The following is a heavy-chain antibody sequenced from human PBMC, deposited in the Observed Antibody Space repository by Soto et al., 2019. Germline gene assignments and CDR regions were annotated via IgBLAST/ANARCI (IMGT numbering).Heavy chain of an antibody. J-gene: IGHJ6*03. CDR1: GFTFSSYG. D-gene: IGHD6-6*01. Sequence: GGSLRLSCAASGFTFSSYGMHWVRQAPGKGLEWVAVISYDGSNKYYADSVKGRFTISRDNSKNTLYLQMNSLRAEDTAVYYCAKDGSSSSLWVGEGYYYYYYMDVWGKGTTVTVSS. CDR2: ISYDGSNK. CDR3: AKDGSSSSLWVGEGYYYYYYMDV. V-gene: IGHV3-30*18.